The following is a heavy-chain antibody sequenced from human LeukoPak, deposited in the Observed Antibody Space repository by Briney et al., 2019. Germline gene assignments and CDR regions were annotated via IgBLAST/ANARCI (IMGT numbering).Heavy chain of an antibody. Sequence: SETLSLTCAVYGGSFSGYYWSWIRKPPGKGLEWIGQVYHDGGTKYNPSLKSRVTILVDKSKNQFSLKLSSVTAADTAVYFCASQYGSGHYHFDYWGQGTLVFVSP. J-gene: IGHJ4*02. CDR3: ASQYGSGHYHFDY. D-gene: IGHD3-10*01. CDR2: VYHDGGT. CDR1: GGSFSGYY. V-gene: IGHV4-34*01.